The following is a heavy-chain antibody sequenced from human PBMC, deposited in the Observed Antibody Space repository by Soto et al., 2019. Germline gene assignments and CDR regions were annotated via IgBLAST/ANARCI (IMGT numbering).Heavy chain of an antibody. CDR2: IYYRGST. CDR1: GGSISSSTYY. D-gene: IGHD6-13*01. V-gene: IGHV4-39*01. CDR3: ANYYSSNWDLHNWFHP. J-gene: IGHJ5*02. Sequence: PSETLALTCTVSGGSISSSTYYWGWIRQPPGKGLEWIGSIYYRGSTCDNPPLKSRVTMSIDTSKKKFSLKLRSVTDAGTALYFCANYYSSNWDLHNWFHPLVLGTLVA.